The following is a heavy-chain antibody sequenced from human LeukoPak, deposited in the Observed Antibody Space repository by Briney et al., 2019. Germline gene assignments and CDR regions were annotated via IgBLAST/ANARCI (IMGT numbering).Heavy chain of an antibody. D-gene: IGHD3-9*01. CDR2: IIPIFGTA. CDR1: GYTFTSYD. CDR3: ARAYDILTGYRE. Sequence: SVKVSCKASGYTFTSYDINWVRQATGQGLEWMGGIIPIFGTANYAQKFQGRVTITADKSTSTAYMELSSLRSEDTAVYYCARAYDILTGYREWGQGTLVTVSS. V-gene: IGHV1-69*06. J-gene: IGHJ4*02.